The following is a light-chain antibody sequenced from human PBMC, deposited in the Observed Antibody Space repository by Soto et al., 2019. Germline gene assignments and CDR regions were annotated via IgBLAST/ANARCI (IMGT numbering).Light chain of an antibody. Sequence: QSARTQPASESGSPGQSITISCTGTSSDVGGYNYVSWYQQHPGKAPKLMIYEVSNRPSGVSNRFSGSKSGNTASLTISGLQAEDEADYYCISYTSSSTLDYVFGTGTKLTVL. V-gene: IGLV2-14*01. CDR1: SSDVGGYNY. CDR3: ISYTSSSTLDYV. CDR2: EVS. J-gene: IGLJ1*01.